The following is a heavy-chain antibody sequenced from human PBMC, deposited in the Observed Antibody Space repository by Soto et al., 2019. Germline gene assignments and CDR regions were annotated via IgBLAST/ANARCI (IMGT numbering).Heavy chain of an antibody. V-gene: IGHV1-69*01. CDR2: IIPIFGTA. Sequence: QVQLVQSGAEVKKPGSSVKVSCKASGGTFSSYAISWVRQAPGQGLEWMGGIIPIFGTANYAQKFQGRVTITAEEAPSTAYMEMSSLRSEDTAVCYCARGHGYCDCPGWYWGQGTLVTVSS. D-gene: IGHD4-17*01. CDR1: GGTFSSYA. CDR3: ARGHGYCDCPGWY. J-gene: IGHJ4*02.